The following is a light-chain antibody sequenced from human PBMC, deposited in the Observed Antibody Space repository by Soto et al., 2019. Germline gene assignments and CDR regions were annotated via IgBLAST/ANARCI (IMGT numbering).Light chain of an antibody. Sequence: QSALTQPASVSGSPGQSVTISCTGASSDVGVNDYVSWYQQHPGKAPKLILYEVNNRPSGVSNHFSGSKSGNTASLIISGLQADDEADYYCSSYSTTSTLVFGSGTKLTVL. V-gene: IGLV2-14*01. J-gene: IGLJ1*01. CDR1: SSDVGVNDY. CDR2: EVN. CDR3: SSYSTTSTLV.